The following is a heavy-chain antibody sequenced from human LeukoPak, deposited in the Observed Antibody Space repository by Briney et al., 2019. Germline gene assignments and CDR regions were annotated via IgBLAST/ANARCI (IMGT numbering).Heavy chain of an antibody. J-gene: IGHJ6*02. CDR2: IGTAGDT. CDR3: ARGTFGSGMDV. CDR1: GFTFSSYD. V-gene: IGHV3-13*01. D-gene: IGHD3-16*01. Sequence: GGSLRLSCAASGFTFSSYDMHWVRQATGKGLEWVSAIGTAGDTYYPGSVKGRFTISRENAKNSLYLQMNSLRAGDTAVYYCARGTFGSGMDVWGQGTTVTVSS.